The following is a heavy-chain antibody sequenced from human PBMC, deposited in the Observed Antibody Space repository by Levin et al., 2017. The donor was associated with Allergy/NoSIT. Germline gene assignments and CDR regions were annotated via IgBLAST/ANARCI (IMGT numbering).Heavy chain of an antibody. CDR1: GYTFTSYD. J-gene: IGHJ4*02. CDR2: MNPNSGNT. V-gene: IGHV1-8*01. Sequence: GASVKVSCKASGYTFTSYDINWVRQATGQGLEWMGWMNPNSGNTGYAQKFQGRVTMTRNTSISTAYMELSSLRSEDTAVYYCARGQRWLQHFDYWGQGTLVTVSS. CDR3: ARGQRWLQHFDY. D-gene: IGHD5-24*01.